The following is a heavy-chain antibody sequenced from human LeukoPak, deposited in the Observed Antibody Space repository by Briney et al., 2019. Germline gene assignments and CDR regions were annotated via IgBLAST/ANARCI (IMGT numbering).Heavy chain of an antibody. D-gene: IGHD5-18*01. CDR3: ATAGPGKAMVYFDY. CDR1: GYTLTELS. Sequence: ASVKVSCKVSGYTLTELSMHWVRQAPGKGLEWMGGFDPEDGETIYAQKFQGRVTMTEDTSTDTVYMELSSLRSEDTAVYYCATAGPGKAMVYFDYWGQGTLVTVSS. V-gene: IGHV1-24*01. J-gene: IGHJ4*02. CDR2: FDPEDGET.